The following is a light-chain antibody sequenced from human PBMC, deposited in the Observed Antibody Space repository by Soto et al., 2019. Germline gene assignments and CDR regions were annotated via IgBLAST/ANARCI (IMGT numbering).Light chain of an antibody. CDR2: KAS. CDR3: QHYNSYSEA. CDR1: QTVSNK. J-gene: IGKJ1*01. V-gene: IGKV1-5*03. Sequence: TQSPATLSSSPGERATLSCRASQTVSNKLAWYQQKPGKAPKLLIYKASTLKSGVPSRFSGSGSGTEFTLTISSLQPDDFATYYCQHYNSYSEAFGQGTKVDI.